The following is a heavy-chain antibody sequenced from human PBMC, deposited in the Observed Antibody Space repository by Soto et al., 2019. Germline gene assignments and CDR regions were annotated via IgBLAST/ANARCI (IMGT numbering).Heavy chain of an antibody. J-gene: IGHJ6*02. CDR2: INHSASS. CDR1: GGSFTDYY. CDR3: ARGEYDSSGLYSWAPLGFDV. V-gene: IGHV4-34*01. D-gene: IGHD3-22*01. Sequence: QVQLRHWGAGLLKPSETLVLTCAVSGGSFTDYYWGWIRQSPGKGLEWIGEINHSASSTYNPSLASRVTILVDSSNNQFSLRLTSVTAADTAMYYCARGEYDSSGLYSWAPLGFDVWGQGTTVTVSS.